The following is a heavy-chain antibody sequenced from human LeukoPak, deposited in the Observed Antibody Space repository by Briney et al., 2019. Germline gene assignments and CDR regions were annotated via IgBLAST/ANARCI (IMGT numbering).Heavy chain of an antibody. CDR2: ISGSGGNT. CDR1: GFSFSNFA. J-gene: IGHJ6*03. CDR3: AKSGSGANNYYYYHMDA. V-gene: IGHV3-23*01. D-gene: IGHD6-19*01. Sequence: QPGGSLRLSCAASGFSFSNFAMNWVRLAPGKGLEWVSSISGSGGNTYYADSVNGRVTISRDNSMDTLYLHINGLRVEATPTYFCAKSGSGANNYYYYHMDAGGRGPRSPSP.